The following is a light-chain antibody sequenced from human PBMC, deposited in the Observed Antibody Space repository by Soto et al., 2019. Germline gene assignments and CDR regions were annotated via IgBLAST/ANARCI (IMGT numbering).Light chain of an antibody. CDR1: QSVSSN. CDR2: GAS. J-gene: IGKJ1*01. V-gene: IGKV3-15*01. CDR3: QQYNNWPPWT. Sequence: EILMTQSPATLSVSPGDSATLSCRASQSVSSNLAWYQQKPGQAPRLLIYGASTRATGIPARFSGSGSGTEFTLTISSLQSEDFAVYYCQQYNNWPPWTFGQGTKVDIK.